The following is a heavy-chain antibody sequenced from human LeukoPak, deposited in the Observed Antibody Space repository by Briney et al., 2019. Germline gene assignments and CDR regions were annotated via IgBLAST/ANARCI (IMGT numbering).Heavy chain of an antibody. D-gene: IGHD3-22*01. CDR3: ARLKNYDSSGYSTYYFDY. Sequence: ASVKVSCKASGYTFTSYGISWVRQAPGQGLEWMGWISAYNGNTNYAQKLQGRVTMTTDTSTSTAYMELRSLRSDDTAVYYCARLKNYDSSGYSTYYFDYWGQGTLVTVSS. J-gene: IGHJ4*02. CDR1: GYTFTSYG. V-gene: IGHV1-18*01. CDR2: ISAYNGNT.